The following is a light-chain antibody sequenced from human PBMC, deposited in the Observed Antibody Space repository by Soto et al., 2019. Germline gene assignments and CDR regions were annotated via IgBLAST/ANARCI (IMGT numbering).Light chain of an antibody. CDR1: QSISSR. Sequence: DIQMTQSPSTLSASVGDRVTISCRASQSISSRLAWYQQKAGKAPKLLIYKASGLQSGVPSRFSGRGSVTESSLLISSLQPDDFLTYYCQHYARNALTYAGGTPVDI. CDR2: KAS. V-gene: IGKV1-5*03. J-gene: IGKJ4*01. CDR3: QHYARNALT.